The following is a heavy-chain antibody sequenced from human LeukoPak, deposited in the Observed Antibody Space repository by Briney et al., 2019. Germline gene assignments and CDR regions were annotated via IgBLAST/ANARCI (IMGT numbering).Heavy chain of an antibody. CDR1: GGSISSYY. D-gene: IGHD6-19*01. CDR3: ARGGWLVLDY. J-gene: IGHJ4*02. CDR2: IYYSGST. V-gene: IGHV4-59*01. Sequence: SETLSLTCTVSGGSISSYYWSWLRQPPGKGLEWIGYIYYSGSTNYNPSLKSRVTISVDTSKNQFSLKLSSVTAADTAVYYCARGGWLVLDYWGQGTLVTVSS.